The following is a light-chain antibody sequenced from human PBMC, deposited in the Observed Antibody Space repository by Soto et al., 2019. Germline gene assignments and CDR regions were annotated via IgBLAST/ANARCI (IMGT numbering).Light chain of an antibody. J-gene: IGKJ1*01. CDR1: QSVSSN. CDR2: CAS. CDR3: QQYHNWWT. V-gene: IGKV3-15*01. Sequence: EIVMTQSPATLSVSPGERATLSCRASQSVSSNLAWYQQKPGQAHRLLIYCASTRATGVPTRFSGSGSGTEFTLTVSSLPSDDFAVYYCQQYHNWWTFGQGTKVEIK.